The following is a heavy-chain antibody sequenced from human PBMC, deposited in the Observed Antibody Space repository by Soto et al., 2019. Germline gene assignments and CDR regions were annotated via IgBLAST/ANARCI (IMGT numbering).Heavy chain of an antibody. CDR1: GYTFTAYY. CDR3: ARNMDYYYGRGSGNGHGV. V-gene: IGHV1-2*02. Sequence: QVQLVQSGAEVKEPGDSVRVSCEASGYTFTAYYIHWVRRAPGQGLEWMGWINPKFGNTTYAEDFQGRVSMTRDMSIITVYMELSRLTSDDTAIYYCARNMDYYYGRGSGNGHGVWCQGTTVTVFS. J-gene: IGHJ6*02. D-gene: IGHD3-10*02. CDR2: INPKFGNT.